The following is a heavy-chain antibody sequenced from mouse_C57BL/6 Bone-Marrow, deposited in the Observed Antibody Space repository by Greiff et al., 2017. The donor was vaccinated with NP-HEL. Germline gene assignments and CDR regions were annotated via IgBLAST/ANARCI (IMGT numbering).Heavy chain of an antibody. CDR3: TRDTLLPHYYAMDY. V-gene: IGHV5-9-1*02. J-gene: IGHJ4*01. D-gene: IGHD1-1*01. CDR2: ISSGGDYI. CDR1: GFTFSSYA. Sequence: EVMLVESGEGLVKPGGSLKLSCAASGFTFSSYAMSWVRQTPEKRLEWVAYISSGGDYIYYADTVKGRFTISRDNARNTLYLQMSSLKSEDTAMYYCTRDTLLPHYYAMDYWGQGTSVTVSS.